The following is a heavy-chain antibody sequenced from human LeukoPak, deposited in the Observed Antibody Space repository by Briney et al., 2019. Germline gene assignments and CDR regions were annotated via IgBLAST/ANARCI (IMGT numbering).Heavy chain of an antibody. Sequence: GGSLRLSCKGSGVTFSDCAVTWFRQTPGKGLEGVGFVRTKTHGGAPETAASVRGRFNVSRDDSAGIAYLQMTSLRTEDTAMYYCARVSFRDYRGYTWFEPWGQGTLVTVSS. CDR3: ARVSFRDYRGYTWFEP. CDR1: GVTFSDCA. D-gene: IGHD3-10*01. CDR2: VRTKTHGGAP. J-gene: IGHJ5*02. V-gene: IGHV3-49*03.